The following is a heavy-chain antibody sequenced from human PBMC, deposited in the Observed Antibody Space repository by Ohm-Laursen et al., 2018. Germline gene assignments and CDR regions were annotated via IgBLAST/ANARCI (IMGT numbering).Heavy chain of an antibody. CDR1: GGSISSSSYY. D-gene: IGHD6-13*01. Sequence: PPGTLSLTCTVSGGSISSSSYYWGWIRQPPGKGLEWIGSIYYSGSTYYNPSLKSRVTISVDTSKNQFSLKLSSVTAADTSVYYCATSNNWYYFDYWGQGTLVTVSS. CDR2: IYYSGST. J-gene: IGHJ4*02. V-gene: IGHV4-39*01. CDR3: ATSNNWYYFDY.